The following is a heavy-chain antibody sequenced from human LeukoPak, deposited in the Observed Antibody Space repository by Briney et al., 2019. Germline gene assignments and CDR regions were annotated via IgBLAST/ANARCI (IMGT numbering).Heavy chain of an antibody. J-gene: IGHJ4*02. CDR1: GGSFSGYY. Sequence: SQTRSLTCAVYGGSFSGYYWSWIRQPPGKGLEWIGEINHSGSTNYNPSLKSRVTISVDTSKNQFSLKLSSVTAADTAVYYCARGPPARELELRGFSHDYWGQGTLVTVSS. CDR2: INHSGST. D-gene: IGHD1-7*01. CDR3: ARGPPARELELRGFSHDY. V-gene: IGHV4-34*01.